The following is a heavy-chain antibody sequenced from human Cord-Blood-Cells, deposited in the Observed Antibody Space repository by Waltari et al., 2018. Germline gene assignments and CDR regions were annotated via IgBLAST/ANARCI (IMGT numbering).Heavy chain of an antibody. V-gene: IGHV1-69*01. CDR2: IIPNFGTA. CDR3: ARGKAYSSSSGAFDI. D-gene: IGHD6-6*01. J-gene: IGHJ3*02. CDR1: GGTFSSYD. Sequence: QVQLVQSGAEGKKPGSSVKVSCKASGGTFSSYDISGVRQAPGKGLEWMGGIIPNFGTANYAQKFQGRVTITADESTSTAYMELSSLRSEDTAVYYCARGKAYSSSSGAFDIWGQGTMVTVSS.